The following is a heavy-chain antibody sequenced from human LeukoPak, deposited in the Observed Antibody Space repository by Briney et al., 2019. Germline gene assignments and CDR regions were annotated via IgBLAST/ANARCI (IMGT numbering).Heavy chain of an antibody. CDR3: AREKGVARSSGWHAFDI. CDR2: VSARGENT. CDR1: GFTFSSHA. D-gene: IGHD6-19*01. Sequence: GGSLRLSCVASGFTFSSHAMSWARQAPGKGLEWVSAVSARGENTYYADSVKGRFTISRDNSRNTLYLQMNSLRAEDTAVYFCAREKGVARSSGWHAFDIWGQGALVTVS. J-gene: IGHJ3*02. V-gene: IGHV3-23*01.